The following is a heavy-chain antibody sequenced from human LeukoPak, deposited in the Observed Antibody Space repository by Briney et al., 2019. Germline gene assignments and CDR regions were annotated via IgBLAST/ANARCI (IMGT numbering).Heavy chain of an antibody. CDR2: IIPIFGTA. V-gene: IGHV1-69*06. CDR3: ARGIAVAGIKAPYYFDY. Sequence: ASVKVSCKASGGTFSSYAISWVRQAPGQGLEWMGGIIPIFGTANYAQKFQGRVTITADKSTSTAYMELSSLRSEDTAVYYCARGIAVAGIKAPYYFDYWGQGTLVTVSS. J-gene: IGHJ4*02. D-gene: IGHD6-19*01. CDR1: GGTFSSYA.